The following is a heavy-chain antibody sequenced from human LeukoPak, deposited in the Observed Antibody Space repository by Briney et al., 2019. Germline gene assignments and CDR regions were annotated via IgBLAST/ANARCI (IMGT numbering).Heavy chain of an antibody. D-gene: IGHD6-13*01. V-gene: IGHV3-72*01. J-gene: IGHJ4*02. CDR3: ATSSWYRLAY. CDR2: SRNKADSYTA. CDR1: GFTFSDYF. Sequence: PWGSLRLSCAASGFTFSDYFMSWVGQDPGKGREWVGRSRNKADSYTAEYAASVKGRFTISRDESKNSLYLQISSLETEDAAVYYCATSSWYRLAYWGQGSLVTVSS.